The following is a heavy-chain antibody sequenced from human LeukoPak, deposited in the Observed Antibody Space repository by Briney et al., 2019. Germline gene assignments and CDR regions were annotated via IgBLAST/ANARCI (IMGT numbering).Heavy chain of an antibody. CDR3: ARDWGTSSLYLVN. Sequence: PGGSLRLSCAASGFTFSSNGMHGVRQAPAKGLEGGAFIQNDGNNKKYADSVKGRFTISRDNSKNTLYLQMNSLTAEDTAVYYCARDWGTSSLYLVNWGQGTLVTVSS. CDR1: GFTFSSNG. V-gene: IGHV3-30*02. CDR2: IQNDGNNK. J-gene: IGHJ4*02. D-gene: IGHD6-6*01.